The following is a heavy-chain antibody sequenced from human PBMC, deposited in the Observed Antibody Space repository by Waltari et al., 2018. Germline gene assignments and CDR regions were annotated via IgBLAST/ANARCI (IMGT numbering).Heavy chain of an antibody. CDR2: IYYSGST. D-gene: IGHD3-10*01. J-gene: IGHJ6*02. CDR1: GGSISSSY. V-gene: IGHV4-59*01. Sequence: QVQLQESGPGLVKPSETLSLTCPVSGGSISSSYWSWIRQPPGKGLEWIGYIYYSGSTNYNPSLKSRVTISVDTSKNQFSLKLSSMTAADTAVYYCAREDGYYGSGSYYPSYGMDVWGQGTTVTVSS. CDR3: AREDGYYGSGSYYPSYGMDV.